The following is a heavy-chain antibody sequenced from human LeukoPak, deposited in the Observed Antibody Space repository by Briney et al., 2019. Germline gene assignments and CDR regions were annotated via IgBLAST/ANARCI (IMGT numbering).Heavy chain of an antibody. J-gene: IGHJ3*02. CDR3: AREYFDRKIGHLRAFHI. D-gene: IGHD3-9*01. CDR1: GGSISGNSYY. Sequence: SETLSLTCTVSGGSISGNSYYWGWIRQPPGKGLEWIGSIYYSGATYSNPSLKSRLTVSVDTSKNQVSLRLASVTAADTAVYYRAREYFDRKIGHLRAFHIWGQGTMVTVSS. V-gene: IGHV4-39*07. CDR2: IYYSGAT.